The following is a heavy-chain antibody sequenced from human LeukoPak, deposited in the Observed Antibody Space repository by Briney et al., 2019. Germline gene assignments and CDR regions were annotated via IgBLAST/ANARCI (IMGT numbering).Heavy chain of an antibody. V-gene: IGHV1-2*02. J-gene: IGHJ1*01. Sequence: ASVKVSCKASGYTFTAYYMHWVRQAAGQGLEWMGWINPNSGGTNYAQKFQGRVTMTRDTSISTAYMELSRLRSDDTAVYYCAKSYDSGGYEYFQHCGQGTLVTVSS. CDR1: GYTFTAYY. D-gene: IGHD3-22*01. CDR3: AKSYDSGGYEYFQH. CDR2: INPNSGGT.